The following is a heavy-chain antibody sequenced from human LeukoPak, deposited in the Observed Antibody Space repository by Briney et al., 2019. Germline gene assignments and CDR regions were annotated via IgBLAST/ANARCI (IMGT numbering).Heavy chain of an antibody. Sequence: GGSLRLSCAASGFTFSSYGMHWVRQAPGKGLEGVAVISYDGSNKYYADSVKGRFTISRDNSKNTLYLQMNSLRAEDTAVYYCAKDYYDSSGYTFDYWGQGTLVTVSS. CDR3: AKDYYDSSGYTFDY. J-gene: IGHJ4*02. CDR1: GFTFSSYG. V-gene: IGHV3-30*18. CDR2: ISYDGSNK. D-gene: IGHD3-22*01.